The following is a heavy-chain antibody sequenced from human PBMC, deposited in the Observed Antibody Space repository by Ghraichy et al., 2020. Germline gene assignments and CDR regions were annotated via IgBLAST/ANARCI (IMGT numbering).Heavy chain of an antibody. Sequence: GGSLRHSCAASGFTFSYYSMHWVRQAPGKGLECVSYISSSGRTIYYTDSVEGRFTISRDNAKNSLYLQMNSLRDEDTAFYYCARGSDFFDATPPGPDYWGQGTLVTVSS. CDR3: ARGSDFFDATPPGPDY. V-gene: IGHV3-48*02. J-gene: IGHJ4*02. CDR2: ISSSGRTI. CDR1: GFTFSYYS. D-gene: IGHD2-15*01.